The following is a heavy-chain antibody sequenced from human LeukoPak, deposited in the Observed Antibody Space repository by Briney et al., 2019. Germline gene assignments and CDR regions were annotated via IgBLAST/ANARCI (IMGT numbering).Heavy chain of an antibody. J-gene: IGHJ4*02. V-gene: IGHV3-30*02. Sequence: GGSLRLSCAASGFTFSSYGMHWVRQAPGKGLEWVAFIRLDGTNKDYADSVKGRFTISRDNFKNTLYLQMNNLRAEDTAAYYCAKDGGWGWHFDYWGQGTLVTVSS. D-gene: IGHD6-19*01. CDR2: IRLDGTNK. CDR3: AKDGGWGWHFDY. CDR1: GFTFSSYG.